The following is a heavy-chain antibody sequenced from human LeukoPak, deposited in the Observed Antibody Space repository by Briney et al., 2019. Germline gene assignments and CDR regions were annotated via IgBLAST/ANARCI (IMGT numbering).Heavy chain of an antibody. D-gene: IGHD3-22*01. Sequence: SVKVSCKASGYTFTSYYMHWVRQAPGQGLEWMGGIIPIFGTANYAQKFQGRVTITADKSTSTAYMELSSLRSEDTAVYYCARDRVPYDSSGYYYPPVYWGQGTLVTVSS. CDR2: IIPIFGTA. J-gene: IGHJ4*02. CDR3: ARDRVPYDSSGYYYPPVY. V-gene: IGHV1-69*06. CDR1: GYTFTSYY.